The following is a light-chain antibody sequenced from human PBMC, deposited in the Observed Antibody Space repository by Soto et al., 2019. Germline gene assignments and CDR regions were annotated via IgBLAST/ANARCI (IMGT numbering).Light chain of an antibody. V-gene: IGLV2-14*01. Sequence: QSALTQPASVSGSPGQSITISCAGTTSDVGGYNFVSWYQQHPGKAPKLMIFEVNNRPSGVSDRFSGSQSGNTASRTISWLQDEDEADDYCSSYTTSRALVVFGGGTTLTVL. J-gene: IGLJ2*01. CDR1: TSDVGGYNF. CDR2: EVN. CDR3: SSYTTSRALVV.